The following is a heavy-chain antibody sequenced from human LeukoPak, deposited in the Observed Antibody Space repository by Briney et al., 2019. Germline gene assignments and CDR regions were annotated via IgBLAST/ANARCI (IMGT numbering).Heavy chain of an antibody. Sequence: GGSLRLSCAVSGFTFSGFWMSWARQAPGKGLEWVASINSDGSEGYYADVVKGRFTISRDNAKNSLYLQINSLRAEDTAVYYCARSSYSSSSSVWGQGTMVTVSS. J-gene: IGHJ3*01. D-gene: IGHD6-6*01. CDR1: GFTFSGFW. CDR3: ARSSYSSSSSV. CDR2: INSDGSEG. V-gene: IGHV3-7*03.